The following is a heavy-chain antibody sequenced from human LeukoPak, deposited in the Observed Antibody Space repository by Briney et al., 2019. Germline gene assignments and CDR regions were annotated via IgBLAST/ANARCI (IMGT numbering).Heavy chain of an antibody. Sequence: SETLSLTCTVSGGSISSYYWSWIRQPPGKGLEWIGRIYSSGSTNYNPSLKSRLTMSVDTSKNQFSLKLSSVTAADTAVYYCAREYDSSGYYSYYFDCWGQGTLVTVSS. J-gene: IGHJ4*02. CDR3: AREYDSSGYYSYYFDC. CDR2: IYSSGST. D-gene: IGHD3-22*01. V-gene: IGHV4-4*07. CDR1: GGSISSYY.